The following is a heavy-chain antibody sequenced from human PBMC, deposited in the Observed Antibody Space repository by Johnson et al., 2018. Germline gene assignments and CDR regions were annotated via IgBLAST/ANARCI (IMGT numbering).Heavy chain of an antibody. J-gene: IGHJ3*02. V-gene: IGHV4-59*01. D-gene: IGHD3-22*01. CDR2: IYYSGST. CDR3: ARDRIVGSESFDI. Sequence: QVQLVESGPGLVKPSETLSLTCTVSGGSISKNYWSWIRQPPGKELEWIGYIYYSGSTNYNPSLKSRVTIAIDTSKNQFSLKLSSVTAADTAVYYWARDRIVGSESFDIWGQGTMVTVSS. CDR1: GGSISKNY.